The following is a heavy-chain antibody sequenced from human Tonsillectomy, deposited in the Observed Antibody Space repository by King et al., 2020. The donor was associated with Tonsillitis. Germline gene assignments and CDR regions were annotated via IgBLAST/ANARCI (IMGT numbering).Heavy chain of an antibody. CDR3: AREVPAATNWFDP. J-gene: IGHJ5*02. CDR1: GFTFSDYY. D-gene: IGHD2-2*01. V-gene: IGHV3-11*05. CDR2: ISSSSIYI. Sequence: VQLVESGGGLVTPGGSLRLSCAASGFTFSDYYMSWIRQAPGKGLEWVSYISSSSIYINYADSVKGRFTISRDNAKNSLYLQMNSLGAEDTAVYYCAREVPAATNWFDPWGQGTPVTVSS.